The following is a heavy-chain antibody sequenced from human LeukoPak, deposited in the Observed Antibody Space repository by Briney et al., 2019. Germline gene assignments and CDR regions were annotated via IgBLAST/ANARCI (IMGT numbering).Heavy chain of an antibody. CDR1: GFTFSNAY. Sequence: GGSLRLSCAASGFTFSNAYMNWVRQAPGKGLEWVANIKQDGSEKYYVDSVKGRFTISRDNAKNSLYLQMNSLRAEDTAVYYCARRYFDCWGQGTLVTVSS. CDR2: IKQDGSEK. V-gene: IGHV3-7*03. J-gene: IGHJ4*02. CDR3: ARRYFDC.